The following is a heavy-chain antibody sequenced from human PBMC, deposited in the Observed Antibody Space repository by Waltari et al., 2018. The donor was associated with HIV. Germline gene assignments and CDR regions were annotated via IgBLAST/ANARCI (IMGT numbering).Heavy chain of an antibody. J-gene: IGHJ4*02. Sequence: QLQLQESGPGLVKPSETLSLTCTVSGGSISSSSYYWGWIRQPPGKGLEWIGNIYYSGSTHYNPSRKSRGNISVDTSKNQFSLRLSSVTAADTAVYYCARHDAGIFGVVRSGGLDYWGQGTLVTVSS. D-gene: IGHD3-3*01. CDR2: IYYSGST. CDR1: GGSISSSSYY. CDR3: ARHDAGIFGVVRSGGLDY. V-gene: IGHV4-39*01.